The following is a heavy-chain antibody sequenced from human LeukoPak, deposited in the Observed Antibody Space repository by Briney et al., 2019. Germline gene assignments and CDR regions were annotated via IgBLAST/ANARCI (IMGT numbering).Heavy chain of an antibody. CDR1: GGSMSSYY. CDR3: ARLRGYSGYDPVDY. Sequence: SETLSLTCTVSGGSMSSYYWSWIRQPPGEGLEWIGYIYYSGSTNYNPSLKSRVTISVDTSKNQFSLKLSSVTAADTAVYYCARLRGYSGYDPVDYWGQGTLVTVSS. D-gene: IGHD5-12*01. J-gene: IGHJ4*02. CDR2: IYYSGST. V-gene: IGHV4-59*01.